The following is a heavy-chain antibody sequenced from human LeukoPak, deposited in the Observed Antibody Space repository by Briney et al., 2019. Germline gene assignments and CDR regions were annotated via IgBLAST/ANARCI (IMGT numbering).Heavy chain of an antibody. CDR3: ARDAGYNSFDY. CDR1: GGSFSGYY. D-gene: IGHD5-24*01. CDR2: INHSGST. J-gene: IGHJ4*02. V-gene: IGHV4-34*01. Sequence: SETLSLTCAVYGGSFSGYYWSWIRQPPGKGLEWIGEINHSGSTNYNPSLKSRVTISVDTSKNQFSLKLSSVTAADTVVYYCARDAGYNSFDYWGQGTLVTVSS.